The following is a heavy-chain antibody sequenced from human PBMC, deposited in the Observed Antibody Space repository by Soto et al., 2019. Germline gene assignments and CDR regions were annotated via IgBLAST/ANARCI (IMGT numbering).Heavy chain of an antibody. CDR1: GFTFTGYG. D-gene: IGHD1-26*01. Sequence: QVQLMESGGGVVQPGRSLRLSCAASGFTFTGYGMHWVRQAPGKGLEWVANIRNDGSNIYYGDAVKGRFTISRDNSKDTVYLQMNSLRPEDTAVYYCVRDGVGTTVYFGYFDFWGQGTLVTVSS. CDR3: VRDGVGTTVYFGYFDF. CDR2: IRNDGSNI. V-gene: IGHV3-33*01. J-gene: IGHJ4*02.